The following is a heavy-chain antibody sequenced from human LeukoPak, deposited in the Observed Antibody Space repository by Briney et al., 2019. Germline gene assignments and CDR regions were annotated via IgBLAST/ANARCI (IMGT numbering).Heavy chain of an antibody. CDR2: INWNGGST. CDR3: ARGAGRYCGGDCFTDAFDI. Sequence: GGSLRLSCAASGFTFDDYGMSWVRQAPGKGLEWVSGINWNGGSTGYADSVKGRFTISRDNAKNSLYLQMNSLGAEDTALYYCARGAGRYCGGDCFTDAFDIWGQGTMVTVSS. D-gene: IGHD2-21*02. J-gene: IGHJ3*02. V-gene: IGHV3-20*04. CDR1: GFTFDDYG.